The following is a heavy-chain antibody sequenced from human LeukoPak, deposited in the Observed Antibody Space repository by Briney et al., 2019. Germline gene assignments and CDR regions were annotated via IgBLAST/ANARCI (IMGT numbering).Heavy chain of an antibody. V-gene: IGHV3-30-3*01. D-gene: IGHD4-17*01. Sequence: HPGGSLRLSCAASGFTFSDYYMSWIRQAPGKGLEWVAVISYDGSNKYYADSVKGRFTISRDNSRNTLYLQMNSLRAEDTAVYYCARDLKLNDYGDYVPQLNWSQGTLVTVSS. J-gene: IGHJ4*02. CDR3: ARDLKLNDYGDYVPQLN. CDR2: ISYDGSNK. CDR1: GFTFSDYY.